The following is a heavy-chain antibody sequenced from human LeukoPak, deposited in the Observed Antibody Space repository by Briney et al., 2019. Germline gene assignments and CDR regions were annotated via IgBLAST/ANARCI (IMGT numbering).Heavy chain of an antibody. CDR3: ARDEFDGYNLGPSIY. D-gene: IGHD5-24*01. CDR2: ISYDGVHK. Sequence: QPGRSLRLSCAASGFTFRNYAMHWVRQTPDKGLEWVAVISYDGVHKNYADSVKGRFTISRDDPKNTLYLQMNSLRTEDTGPYYCARDEFDGYNLGPSIYWGQGTLVTVSS. J-gene: IGHJ4*02. CDR1: GFTFRNYA. V-gene: IGHV3-30*04.